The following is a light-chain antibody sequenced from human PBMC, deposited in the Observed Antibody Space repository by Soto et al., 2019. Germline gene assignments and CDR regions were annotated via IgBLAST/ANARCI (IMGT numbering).Light chain of an antibody. CDR3: CSYASTFAV. Sequence: QSALTQPPSVSGSPGQSVAISCTGLSSDVGVYKFVSWYQQRPGKAPKLIIYDVNKCPSGIPDRFSGSKSGDTASLTISGLQAEDEADYYCCSYASTFAVFGGGTKLTVL. CDR1: SSDVGVYKF. J-gene: IGLJ2*01. CDR2: DVN. V-gene: IGLV2-11*01.